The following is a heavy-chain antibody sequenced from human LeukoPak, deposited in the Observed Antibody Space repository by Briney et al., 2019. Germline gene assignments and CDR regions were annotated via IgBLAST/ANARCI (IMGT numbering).Heavy chain of an antibody. CDR1: GFTFSTDS. CDR3: ATTLTRDSSGSYGALDY. CDR2: ISDISDYI. V-gene: IGHV3-21*01. D-gene: IGHD6-19*01. Sequence: GGSLRLSCAASGFTFSTDSMNWVCQAPGKGLEWVSSISDISDYIYYADSVKGRFTISRDNAKNSLYLQMNSLRVEDTAVYYCATTLTRDSSGSYGALDYWGQGALVTVSS. J-gene: IGHJ4*02.